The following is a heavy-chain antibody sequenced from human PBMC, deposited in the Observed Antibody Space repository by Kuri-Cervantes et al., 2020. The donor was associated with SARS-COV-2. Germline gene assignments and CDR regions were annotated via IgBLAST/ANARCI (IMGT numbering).Heavy chain of an antibody. CDR2: IKSKTDGGTT. V-gene: IGHV3-15*01. D-gene: IGHD3-3*01. Sequence: GESLKISCAASGFTFSNAWMSWVRQAPGKGLGWVGRIKSKTDGGTTDYAAPVKGRLTISRDDSKNTLYLQMNSLKTEDTAVYYCTTDASRRITIFGVVNAPDDYWGQGTLVTVSS. CDR3: TTDASRRITIFGVVNAPDDY. CDR1: GFTFSNAW. J-gene: IGHJ4*02.